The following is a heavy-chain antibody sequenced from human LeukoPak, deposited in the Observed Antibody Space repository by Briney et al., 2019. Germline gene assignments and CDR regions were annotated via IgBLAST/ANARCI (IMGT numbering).Heavy chain of an antibody. Sequence: PSETPSLTCAVYGGSFSGYYWSWIRQPPGKGLEWIGEINHSGSTNYNPSLKSRVTISVDTSKNQFSLKLSSVTAADTAVYYCARGSNYMDVWGKGTTVTVSS. CDR2: INHSGST. D-gene: IGHD5/OR15-5a*01. J-gene: IGHJ6*03. CDR1: GGSFSGYY. CDR3: ARGSNYMDV. V-gene: IGHV4-34*01.